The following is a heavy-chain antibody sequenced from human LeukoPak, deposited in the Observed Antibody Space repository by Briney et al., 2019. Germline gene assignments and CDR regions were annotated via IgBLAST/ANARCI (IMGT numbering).Heavy chain of an antibody. J-gene: IGHJ4*02. Sequence: GASVKVSCKASGYTFTSYYMHWARQAPGQGLEWMGWINPNSGGTNYAQKFQGRVTMTRDTSISTAYMELSRLRSDDTAVYYCARSPRITMVRGVINYYFDYWGQGTLVTVSS. CDR3: ARSPRITMVRGVINYYFDY. D-gene: IGHD3-10*01. CDR2: INPNSGGT. V-gene: IGHV1-2*02. CDR1: GYTFTSYY.